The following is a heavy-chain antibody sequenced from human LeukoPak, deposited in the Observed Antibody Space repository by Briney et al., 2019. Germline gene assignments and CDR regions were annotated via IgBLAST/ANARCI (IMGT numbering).Heavy chain of an antibody. V-gene: IGHV3-30-3*01. CDR1: GFTFSSQA. CDR2: ISYDGSNK. CDR3: ARDNYDSSGYAFDY. D-gene: IGHD3-22*01. Sequence: GGSLRLSCAASGFTFSSQAMNWVRQAPGKGLEWVAVISYDGSNKYYADSVKGRFTISRDNSKNTLYLQMNSLRAEDTAVYYCARDNYDSSGYAFDYWGQGTLVTVSS. J-gene: IGHJ4*02.